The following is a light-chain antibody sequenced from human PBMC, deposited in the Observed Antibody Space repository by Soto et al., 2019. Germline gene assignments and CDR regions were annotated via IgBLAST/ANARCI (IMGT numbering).Light chain of an antibody. CDR3: QQYYSTPQT. Sequence: DIVMTQSPDSLAVSLGERATINCKSSQSVLYSSNNKNYLAWYQQKPGQPPKLLIYWASTRESGVPERFSGSGSGTDFTLTISSLQAEDVAVYYCQQYYSTPQTFGQGNKVEIK. J-gene: IGKJ1*01. CDR1: QSVLYSSNNKNY. V-gene: IGKV4-1*01. CDR2: WAS.